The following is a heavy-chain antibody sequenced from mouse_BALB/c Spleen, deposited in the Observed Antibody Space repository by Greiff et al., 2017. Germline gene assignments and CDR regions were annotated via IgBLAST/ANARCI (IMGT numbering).Heavy chain of an antibody. D-gene: IGHD2-1*01. Sequence: VQLQQSGTVLARPGASVKMSCKASGYSFTSYWMHWVKQRPGQGLEWIGAIYPGNSDTSYNQKFKGKAKLTAVTSASTAYMELSSLTNEDSAVYYCTRYGNYEYYAMDYWGQGTSVTVSS. CDR3: TRYGNYEYYAMDY. J-gene: IGHJ4*01. V-gene: IGHV1-5*01. CDR2: IYPGNSDT. CDR1: GYSFTSYW.